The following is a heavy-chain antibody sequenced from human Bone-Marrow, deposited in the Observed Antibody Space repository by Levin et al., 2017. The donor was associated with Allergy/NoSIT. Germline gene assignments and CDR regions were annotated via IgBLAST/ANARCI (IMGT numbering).Heavy chain of an antibody. CDR2: IYYSGNT. V-gene: IGHV4-31*03. CDR1: GGSISGGGYY. J-gene: IGHJ4*02. CDR3: ARFNGYDFDY. Sequence: SCTVSGGSISGGGYYWSWIRQHPGKGLAWIGYIYYSGNTYYNPSLKSRLIISVVTSKNQLSLKLTSVTVADTAVYYCARFNGYDFDYWGQGTLVTVSS. D-gene: IGHD5-12*01.